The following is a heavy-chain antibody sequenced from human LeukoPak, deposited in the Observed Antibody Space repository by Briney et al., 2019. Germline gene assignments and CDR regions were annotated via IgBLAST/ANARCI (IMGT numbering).Heavy chain of an antibody. CDR1: GVTFSSYS. CDR3: GRHRSGSGTYFIDY. V-gene: IGHV3-7*01. CDR2: MKKDGSET. D-gene: IGHD3-10*01. J-gene: IGHJ4*02. Sequence: PGGSLRLSCVVSGVTFSSYSMIWVRQAPGKGLQWVANMKKDGSETNYVDSVKGRFTISRDNAKNSLYLQMNSLRAEDTAVYYCGRHRSGSGTYFIDYWGQGTLVSVSS.